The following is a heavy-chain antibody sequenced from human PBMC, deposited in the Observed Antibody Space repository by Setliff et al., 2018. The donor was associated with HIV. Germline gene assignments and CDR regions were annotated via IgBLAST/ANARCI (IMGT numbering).Heavy chain of an antibody. Sequence: PSVKVSCKASGYTFTSYVMHWVRQAPGQRPEWMGWLRTGNGDTSYSESLQGRVTFTSDTSANTAYMELRSLGSDDTAVYFCARRASTAEVFDYWGQGTLVTVSS. CDR2: LRTGNGDT. J-gene: IGHJ4*02. CDR3: ARRASTAEVFDY. D-gene: IGHD1-1*01. V-gene: IGHV1-3*04. CDR1: GYTFTSYV.